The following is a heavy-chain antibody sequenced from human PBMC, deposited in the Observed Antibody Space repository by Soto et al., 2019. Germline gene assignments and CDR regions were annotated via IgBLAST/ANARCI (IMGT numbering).Heavy chain of an antibody. CDR2: ISYDGSNK. CDR1: GFTFSSYG. Sequence: QVQLVESGGGVVQPGRSLRLSCAASGFTFSSYGMHWVRQAPGKGLEWVAVISYDGSNKYYADSVKGRFTISRDNSKNTLYLQMNSLRAEDTAVYYCAKGSTAMTYFDYWGQGTLFTVSS. V-gene: IGHV3-30*18. D-gene: IGHD5-18*01. J-gene: IGHJ4*02. CDR3: AKGSTAMTYFDY.